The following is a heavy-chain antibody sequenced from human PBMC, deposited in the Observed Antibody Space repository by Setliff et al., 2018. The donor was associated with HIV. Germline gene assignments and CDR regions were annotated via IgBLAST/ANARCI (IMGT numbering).Heavy chain of an antibody. CDR3: AREGGSSGHAGYFDP. CDR2: LATDESVT. V-gene: IGHV3-30*03. D-gene: IGHD6-19*01. CDR1: GFTFSGHV. Sequence: PGGSLRLSCAASGFTFSGHVTHWVRQAPGKGLEWVAVLATDESVTNYADSVRGRFTISRDDSKNTLFLQMNSLRVDDTAVYYCAREGGSSGHAGYFDPWGQGTLVTVSS. J-gene: IGHJ5*02.